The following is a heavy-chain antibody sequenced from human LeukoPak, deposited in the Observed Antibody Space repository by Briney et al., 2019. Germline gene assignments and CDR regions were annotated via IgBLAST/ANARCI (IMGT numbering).Heavy chain of an antibody. J-gene: IGHJ5*02. CDR1: GYTFTGYY. CDR2: INPNSGGT. V-gene: IGHV1-2*02. CDR3: TRDKRSTAGNWFDP. Sequence: ASVKVSCKASGYTFTGYYMHWVRQAPGQGLEWMGWINPNSGGTNYAQRFQGRVTVTRDTSISTAYMELSTLRSDDAAVYYCTRDKRSTAGNWFDPWGQGTLVTVSS. D-gene: IGHD1-14*01.